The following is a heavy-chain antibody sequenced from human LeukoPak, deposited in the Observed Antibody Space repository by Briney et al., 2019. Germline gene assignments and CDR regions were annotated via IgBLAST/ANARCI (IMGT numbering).Heavy chain of an antibody. J-gene: IGHJ4*02. V-gene: IGHV3-20*04. CDR3: ARGGAGIAAHDY. CDR2: MNWNGVTT. Sequence: RPGGSLRLSCAASGFPFDDYGMSWVRQAPGKGLEWVSGMNWNGVTTAYGDSVKGRFTISRDNAKNSLYLQMNSLRAEDTAVYYCARGGAGIAAHDYWGQGTLVTVSS. D-gene: IGHD6-13*01. CDR1: GFPFDDYG.